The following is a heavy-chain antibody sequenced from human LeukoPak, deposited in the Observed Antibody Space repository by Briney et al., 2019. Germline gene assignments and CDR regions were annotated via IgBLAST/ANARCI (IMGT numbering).Heavy chain of an antibody. CDR1: GGSISSGGYY. V-gene: IGHV4-31*03. CDR3: ARDFDYGDTSEERRSYYYGMDV. J-gene: IGHJ6*02. D-gene: IGHD4-17*01. Sequence: SETLSLTCTVSGGSISSGGYYWSWIRQHPGKGLEWIGYIYYSGSTYYNPSLKSRVTISVDTSKNQFSLKLSSVTAADTAVYYCARDFDYGDTSEERRSYYYGMDVWGQGTTVTVSS. CDR2: IYYSGST.